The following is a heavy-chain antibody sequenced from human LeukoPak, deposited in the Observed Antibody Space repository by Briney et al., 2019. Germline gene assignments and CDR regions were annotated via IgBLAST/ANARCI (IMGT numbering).Heavy chain of an antibody. CDR3: ARNYYGSDGYYFDAFHI. CDR2: IYHTGTT. J-gene: IGHJ3*02. Sequence: SETLSLTCNVSGYSITSGYYWGWIRQPPGKGLEGIASIYHTGTTYYNPSLKSRVTISLDMSKNHFSLKLSSVSAADTAMYYCARNYYGSDGYYFDAFHIWGQGTMVTVSS. CDR1: GYSITSGYY. D-gene: IGHD3-22*01. V-gene: IGHV4-38-2*02.